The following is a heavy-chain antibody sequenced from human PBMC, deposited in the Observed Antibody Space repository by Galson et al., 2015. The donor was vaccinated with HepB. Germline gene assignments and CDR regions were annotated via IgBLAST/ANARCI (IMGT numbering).Heavy chain of an antibody. CDR3: ARVIYSESFVDY. CDR2: INHSGST. V-gene: IGHV4-34*01. CDR1: GGSFSGSY. Sequence: ATLFLSCAVYGGSFSGSYWSWIRQPPGKGLEWIGEINHSGSTNYNPSLKSRVTISVDTSKNQFSLKLSSVTAADTAVYYCARVIYSESFVDYWGQGTLVTVSS. D-gene: IGHD1-26*01. J-gene: IGHJ4*02.